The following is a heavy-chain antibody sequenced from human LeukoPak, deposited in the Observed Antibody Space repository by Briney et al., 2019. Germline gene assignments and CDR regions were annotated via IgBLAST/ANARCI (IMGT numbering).Heavy chain of an antibody. Sequence: EGSLRLSCAASGFTFSSYSMNWVRQAPGKGLEWVSSISSSSSYIYYADSVKGRFTISRDNAKNSLYLQMNSLRAEDTAVYYCARDQQQTLDAFDIWGQGTMVTVSS. D-gene: IGHD6-13*01. J-gene: IGHJ3*02. CDR3: ARDQQQTLDAFDI. CDR1: GFTFSSYS. CDR2: ISSSSSYI. V-gene: IGHV3-21*01.